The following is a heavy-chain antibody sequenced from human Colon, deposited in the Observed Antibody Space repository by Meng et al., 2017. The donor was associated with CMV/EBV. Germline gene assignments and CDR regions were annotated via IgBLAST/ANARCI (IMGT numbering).Heavy chain of an antibody. J-gene: IGHJ4*02. CDR2: INEDGSGK. CDR3: ARGLVEAPGIEY. D-gene: IGHD2-15*01. Sequence: GESLKISCAASGFTFSNYWMHWVRQAPGKGLEWVANINEDGSGKYYVDSVKGRFTISRDNAKNSVYLQINSLRAEDTAVYYCARGLVEAPGIEYWGQGTLVTVSS. V-gene: IGHV3-7*01. CDR1: GFTFSNYW.